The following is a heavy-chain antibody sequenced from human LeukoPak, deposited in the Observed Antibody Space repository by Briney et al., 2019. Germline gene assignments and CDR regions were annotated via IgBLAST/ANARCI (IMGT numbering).Heavy chain of an antibody. CDR2: IRVSDSST. Sequence: PGGSLRLSCAASGFTFSTYAMSWVRQAPGEGLEWVSSIRVSDSSTYYAHSVKGWFSISKDNSKNTLYLQMNSLRADDTALYYCANDLRGYSSARWGRGTLVTFSS. V-gene: IGHV3-23*01. D-gene: IGHD5-12*01. J-gene: IGHJ4*02. CDR1: GFTFSTYA. CDR3: ANDLRGYSSAR.